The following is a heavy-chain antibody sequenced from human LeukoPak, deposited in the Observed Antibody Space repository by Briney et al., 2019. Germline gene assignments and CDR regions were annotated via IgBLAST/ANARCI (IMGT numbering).Heavy chain of an antibody. CDR2: ISGSGDST. CDR3: AKTAGIAAAADFDY. D-gene: IGHD6-13*01. V-gene: IGHV3-23*01. J-gene: IGHJ4*02. CDR1: GFTFSSNA. Sequence: GGSLRLSCAAFGFTFSSNAMSWVRQAPGKGLEWVSSISGSGDSTYYADSVKGRFTISRDNSKNTLYLQMNSLRAEDTAVYYCAKTAGIAAAADFDYWGQGTLVTVSS.